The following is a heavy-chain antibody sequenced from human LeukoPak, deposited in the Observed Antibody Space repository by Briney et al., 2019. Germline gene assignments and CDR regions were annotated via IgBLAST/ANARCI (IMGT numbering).Heavy chain of an antibody. J-gene: IGHJ4*02. V-gene: IGHV3-30*04. CDR2: ISYDGSNK. CDR3: ASFATTGYDSSGYYS. Sequence: GGSLRLSCAASGFTFSSYAMHWVRQAPGKGLEWVAVISYDGSNKYYADSVKGRFTISRDNAKNSLYLQMNSLRAEDTAVYYCASFATTGYDSSGYYSWGQGTLVTVSS. CDR1: GFTFSSYA. D-gene: IGHD3-22*01.